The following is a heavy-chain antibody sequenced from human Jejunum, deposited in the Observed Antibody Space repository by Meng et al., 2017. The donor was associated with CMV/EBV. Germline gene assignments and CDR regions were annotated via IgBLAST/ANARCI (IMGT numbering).Heavy chain of an antibody. CDR1: GLTFSSYT. CDR3: TSDYGGFDP. Sequence: VELVVSGGGGAQPGGCLRLSCAASGLTFSSYTMHWVRQAPGQGLEWLAIISYDGTNKYYADSLKGRFTISRDNSKNTAFLQMNSLRPDDTGVYYCTSDYGGFDPWGQGTLVTVSS. CDR2: ISYDGTNK. D-gene: IGHD4/OR15-4a*01. J-gene: IGHJ5*02. V-gene: IGHV3-30-3*01.